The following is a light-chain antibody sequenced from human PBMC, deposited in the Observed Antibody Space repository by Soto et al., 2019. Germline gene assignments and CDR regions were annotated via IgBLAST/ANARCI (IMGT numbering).Light chain of an antibody. J-gene: IGKJ4*01. CDR2: DAS. Sequence: DIQMTQSPSTLSASVGDRGTITCRASRSISNWLAWYQQRPGIAPKLLIFDASILQSGVPSRFSGSGSGTEFTLSISRLQTDDFATYYCQQYGSFSPITFGGGTKVDIK. CDR3: QQYGSFSPIT. CDR1: RSISNW. V-gene: IGKV1-5*01.